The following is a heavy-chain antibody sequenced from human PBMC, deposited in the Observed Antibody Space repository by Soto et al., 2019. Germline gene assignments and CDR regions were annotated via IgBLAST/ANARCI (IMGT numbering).Heavy chain of an antibody. D-gene: IGHD7-27*01. CDR2: IIGSGGSA. CDR1: GFTFRSYA. CDR3: AKKGSPSGDHSNWYFDL. J-gene: IGHJ2*01. V-gene: IGHV3-23*01. Sequence: PGGSLRLSCAASGFTFRSYAMGWVRQGPGKGLEWISTIIGSGGSAYYADSVKGRFTISRDNSKNTLYLQMDSLSADDTAVYFCAKKGSPSGDHSNWYFDLWGRGPLVTVSS.